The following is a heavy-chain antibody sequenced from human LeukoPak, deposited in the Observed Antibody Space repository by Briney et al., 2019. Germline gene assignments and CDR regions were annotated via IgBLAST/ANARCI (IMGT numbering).Heavy chain of an antibody. D-gene: IGHD3-10*01. J-gene: IGHJ4*02. CDR1: GYSISSGYY. CDR3: ARAHSGSSGVFDY. CDR2: IYHSGST. V-gene: IGHV4-38-2*02. Sequence: PSETLSLTCTVSGYSISSGYYWGWIRQPPGKGLEWIGSIYHSGSTYYNPSLKSRVTISVDTSKNQLSLKLSSVTAADTAVYYCARAHSGSSGVFDYWGQGTLVTVSS.